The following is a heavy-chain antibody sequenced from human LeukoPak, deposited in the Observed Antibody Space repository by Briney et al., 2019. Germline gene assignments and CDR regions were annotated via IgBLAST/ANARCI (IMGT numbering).Heavy chain of an antibody. CDR2: INPSGGST. D-gene: IGHD3-9*01. J-gene: IGHJ3*02. V-gene: IGHV1-46*01. CDR3: ARVSDTDAFDI. CDR1: GYIFTSHY. Sequence: ASVKVSCKASGYIFTSHYMHWVRQAPGQGLEWMGIINPSGGSTSYAQKFQGRVTMTRDTSTSTVYMELTSLRSEATAVYYCARVSDTDAFDIWGQGTMVTVSS.